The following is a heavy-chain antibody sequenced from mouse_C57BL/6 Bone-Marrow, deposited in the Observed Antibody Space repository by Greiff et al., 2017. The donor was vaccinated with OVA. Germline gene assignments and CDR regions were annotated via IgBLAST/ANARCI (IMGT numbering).Heavy chain of an antibody. CDR2: INPNNGGT. CDR3: AIHEGFAY. Sequence: VHVKQSGPELVKPGASVKISCKASGYTFTDYYMNWVKQSHGKSLEWIGDINPNNGGTSYNQKFKGKATLTVDKSSSTAYMGLRSLTSEDSAVYYCAIHEGFAYWGQGTLVTVSA. J-gene: IGHJ3*01. CDR1: GYTFTDYY. V-gene: IGHV1-26*01.